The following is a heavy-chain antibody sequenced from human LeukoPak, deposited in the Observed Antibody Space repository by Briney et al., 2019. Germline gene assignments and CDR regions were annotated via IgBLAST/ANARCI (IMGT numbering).Heavy chain of an antibody. Sequence: GGSLRLSCAASGFTFSSYTMNWVRQAPGKGLEWVSAISGSGGSTYYADSVKGRFTISRDNAKNSLYLQINSLRAEDTAVYYCARDPYSGSYVDYYYYYYMDVWGKGTTVTISS. J-gene: IGHJ6*03. V-gene: IGHV3-23*01. CDR3: ARDPYSGSYVDYYYYYYMDV. CDR2: ISGSGGST. CDR1: GFTFSSYT. D-gene: IGHD1-26*01.